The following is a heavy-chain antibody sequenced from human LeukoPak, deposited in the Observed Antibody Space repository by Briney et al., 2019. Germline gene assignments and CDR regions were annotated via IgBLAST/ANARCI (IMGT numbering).Heavy chain of an antibody. Sequence: GESLKISCKGSGYSFTSYWIGWVRQMPGKGLEWMGIIYPGDSDTRYSPSFQGQVTISADKSISTAYLQWSSLKASDTAMYYCARRPYWGGDCYLYNWFDPWGQGTLVTVSS. J-gene: IGHJ5*02. CDR2: IYPGDSDT. D-gene: IGHD2-21*01. V-gene: IGHV5-51*01. CDR1: GYSFTSYW. CDR3: ARRPYWGGDCYLYNWFDP.